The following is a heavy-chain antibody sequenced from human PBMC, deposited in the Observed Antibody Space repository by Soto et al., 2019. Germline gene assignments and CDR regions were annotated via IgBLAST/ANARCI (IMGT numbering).Heavy chain of an antibody. CDR3: EKGLIRSYSIPNPDYGLDV. D-gene: IGHD3-10*01. Sequence: EVQLLESGGGLVQPGGSLRLSCAASGFTFTNYAMSWVRQAPGKGLEWVAAVSGSGGTTYYADSVRGRFTISRDNSKNTLYVQMNSLRAGDTAIYYCEKGLIRSYSIPNPDYGLDVWGQGTTVTVSS. CDR1: GFTFTNYA. J-gene: IGHJ6*02. V-gene: IGHV3-23*01. CDR2: VSGSGGTT.